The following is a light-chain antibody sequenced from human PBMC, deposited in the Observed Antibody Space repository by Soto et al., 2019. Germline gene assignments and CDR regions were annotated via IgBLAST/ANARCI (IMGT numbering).Light chain of an antibody. CDR1: QSVSASQ. J-gene: IGKJ1*01. CDR3: QQYTQSLWT. Sequence: EVVLTHSPGTLSLSPGERATLSCRTSQSVSASQLAWYQQKPGLAPRLLIYGVSNRATSIPDRFSGSGSGTHFTLTIDRLEPEDFAVYFCQQYTQSLWTFGQGTKVDIK. CDR2: GVS. V-gene: IGKV3-20*01.